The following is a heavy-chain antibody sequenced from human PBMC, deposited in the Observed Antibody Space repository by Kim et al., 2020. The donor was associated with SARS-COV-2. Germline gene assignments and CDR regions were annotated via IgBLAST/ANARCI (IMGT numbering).Heavy chain of an antibody. CDR1: GFTFSSYA. V-gene: IGHV3-23*01. CDR3: AKVFGLELLWFGELNGNFDY. J-gene: IGHJ4*02. D-gene: IGHD3-10*01. CDR2: ISGSGGST. Sequence: GGSLRPSCAASGFTFSSYAMSWVRQAPGKGLEWVSAISGSGGSTYYADSVKGRFTISRDNSKNTLYLQMNSLRAEDTAVYYCAKVFGLELLWFGELNGNFDYWGQGTLVTVSS.